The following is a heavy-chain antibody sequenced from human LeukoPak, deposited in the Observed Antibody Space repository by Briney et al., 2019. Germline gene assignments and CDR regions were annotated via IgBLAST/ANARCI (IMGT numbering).Heavy chain of an antibody. V-gene: IGHV4-59*01. CDR3: AREDYYFDY. Sequence: SETLSLTCTVSGGSISSYYWSWIRQPPGKGLEWIGYIYYSGSTNYNPSLKSRVTISVDTSKNQFSLKLSSVTAADTAVYYCAREDYYFDYWGQGTLVTVSS. CDR1: GGSISSYY. CDR2: IYYSGST. J-gene: IGHJ4*02.